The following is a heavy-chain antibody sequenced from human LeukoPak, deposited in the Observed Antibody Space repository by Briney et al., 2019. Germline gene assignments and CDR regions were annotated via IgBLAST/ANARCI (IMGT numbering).Heavy chain of an antibody. V-gene: IGHV1-18*01. CDR2: ISANDGKI. CDR3: ARVRDSSGQFGPGAFDI. J-gene: IGHJ3*02. Sequence: ASVKVSCKASGFVFTGYGFTWVRQAPGQGLEWMGWISANDGKIHYSERHQGRMTMSTDTVTSTVYMELRSLRSDDTAVYYCARVRDSSGQFGPGAFDIWGQGTMVTVSS. D-gene: IGHD3-22*01. CDR1: GFVFTGYG.